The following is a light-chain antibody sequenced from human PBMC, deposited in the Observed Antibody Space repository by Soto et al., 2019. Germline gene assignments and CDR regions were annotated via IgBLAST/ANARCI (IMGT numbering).Light chain of an antibody. CDR3: HQTYSTPQT. CDR1: ETVTDY. V-gene: IGKV1-39*01. J-gene: IGKJ1*01. CDR2: SAS. Sequence: DIQMTHSPSSLSASVGDIVTITCRAGETVTDYLNWYQHKPGKAPKLLIYSASTLQTGVPSRFSGSGSGTDFTLTISSLQPEDSGTYYCHQTYSTPQTFGHGTKVDIK.